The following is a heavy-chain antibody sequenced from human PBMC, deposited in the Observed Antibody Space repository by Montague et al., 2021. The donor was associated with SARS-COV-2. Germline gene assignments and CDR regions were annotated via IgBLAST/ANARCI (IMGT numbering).Heavy chain of an antibody. Sequence: SLSLSFSASGFTFSSYAMSWVRQAPGKGLEWVSTISGSGGSTYYADSVKGRFTISRDNSKNTLYLQMNSLRAEDTAVYYCANDVGALLGSGSYQGYWGQGTLVTVSS. J-gene: IGHJ4*02. D-gene: IGHD3-10*01. V-gene: IGHV3-23*01. CDR2: ISGSGGST. CDR3: ANDVGALLGSGSYQGY. CDR1: GFTFSSYA.